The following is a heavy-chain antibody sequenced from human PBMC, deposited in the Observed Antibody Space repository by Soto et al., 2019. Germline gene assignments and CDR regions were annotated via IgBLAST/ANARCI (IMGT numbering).Heavy chain of an antibody. CDR1: GGSIINYY. V-gene: IGHV4-59*08. Sequence: SETLSLTCSVSGGSIINYYWSWIRQPPGKGLEWIGYIYYSGSTNYNPSLKSRVTISVDTSKNQFSLKLSSVTAADTAVYYCARHKKAAAGFFDLWGQGTLVTVSS. D-gene: IGHD6-13*01. CDR3: ARHKKAAAGFFDL. J-gene: IGHJ5*02. CDR2: IYYSGST.